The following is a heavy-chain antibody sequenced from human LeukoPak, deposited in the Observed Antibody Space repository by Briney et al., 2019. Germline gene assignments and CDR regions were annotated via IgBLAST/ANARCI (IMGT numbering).Heavy chain of an antibody. V-gene: IGHV4-39*02. CDR2: IYYSGRT. CDR1: GGSISSSSYY. J-gene: IGHJ4*02. Sequence: SETLSLTCTVSGGSISSSSYYWGWIRQPPGKGLEWIGSIYYSGRTYYNPSLKSRVTISVDTPKNQFSLKLSSVTAADTAVYYCARDITMVRGDNIDYWGQGTLVTVSS. D-gene: IGHD3-10*01. CDR3: ARDITMVRGDNIDY.